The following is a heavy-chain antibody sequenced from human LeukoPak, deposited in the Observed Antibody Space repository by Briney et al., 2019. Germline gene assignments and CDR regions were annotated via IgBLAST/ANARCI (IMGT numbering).Heavy chain of an antibody. CDR3: ARFAYCGSNCWYYFDY. CDR1: GGSVSSYY. Sequence: PSETLSLTCTVSGGSVSSYYWSWIRQPPGKGLEWIGYIFYTERTNYNPSLKSRVTISVDTSENQFSLKLSSVTAADTAVYYCARFAYCGSNCWYYFDYWGQGTLVTVSS. J-gene: IGHJ4*02. V-gene: IGHV4-59*08. D-gene: IGHD2-21*02. CDR2: IFYTERT.